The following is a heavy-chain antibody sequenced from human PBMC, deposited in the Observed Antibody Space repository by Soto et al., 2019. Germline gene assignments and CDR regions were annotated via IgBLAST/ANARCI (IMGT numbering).Heavy chain of an antibody. D-gene: IGHD5-12*01. V-gene: IGHV3-33*01. Sequence: GGSLRLSCAASGFSFSSHGMHWVRQAPGKGLEWVAIIWSDGSNKFYADSVEGRFTISRDNSKTTLYLQMNSLGAEDTAVYYCARDAAFTGYTGDYFDHWGQGALVTVSS. CDR3: ARDAAFTGYTGDYFDH. CDR2: IWSDGSNK. J-gene: IGHJ4*02. CDR1: GFSFSSHG.